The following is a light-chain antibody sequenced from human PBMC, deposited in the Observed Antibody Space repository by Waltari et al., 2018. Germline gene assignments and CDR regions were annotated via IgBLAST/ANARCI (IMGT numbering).Light chain of an antibody. CDR3: QQSYSTPPWT. Sequence: DIQMTQSPSSLSASVGDSVTITCRASQSISGYLHWYQQKPGKAPRLLIYATSSLQSGVPSRFSGSGSGTDFTLTISSLQPEDFATYYCQQSYSTPPWTFGQGTKVEIK. CDR1: QSISGY. CDR2: ATS. J-gene: IGKJ1*01. V-gene: IGKV1-39*01.